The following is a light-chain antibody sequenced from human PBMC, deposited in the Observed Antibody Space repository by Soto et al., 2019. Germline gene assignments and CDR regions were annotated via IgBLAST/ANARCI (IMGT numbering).Light chain of an antibody. Sequence: EIVLTQSPGTLSLSPVERATLSCMASQSVSSNFLAWYQQKRGQAPRLLIHGASNRATCIPDRFSGSGSGTDFTLTITRLEPEDFAVYYCQQYGGSPRTFGQGTKVDIK. CDR3: QQYGGSPRT. V-gene: IGKV3-20*01. CDR1: QSVSSNF. J-gene: IGKJ1*01. CDR2: GAS.